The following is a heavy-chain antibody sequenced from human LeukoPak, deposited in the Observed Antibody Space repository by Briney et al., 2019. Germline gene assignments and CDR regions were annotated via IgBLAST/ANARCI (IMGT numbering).Heavy chain of an antibody. CDR1: GFTFSSYG. V-gene: IGHV3-33*01. CDR2: IWYDGSNK. Sequence: GRSLRLSCAASGFTFSSYGMHWVRQAPGKGLEWVAVIWYDGSNKYYADSVKGRFTISRDNSKNTLYLQMNSLRAEDTAVYYCARGWVWPRSSTGLGAFDIWGQGTMVTVSS. D-gene: IGHD2-2*01. CDR3: ARGWVWPRSSTGLGAFDI. J-gene: IGHJ3*02.